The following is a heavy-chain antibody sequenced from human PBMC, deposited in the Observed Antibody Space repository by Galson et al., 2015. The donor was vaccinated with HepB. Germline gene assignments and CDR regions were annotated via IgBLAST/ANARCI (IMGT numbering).Heavy chain of an antibody. CDR1: GYTFTSYG. D-gene: IGHD3-3*01. CDR3: ARDSTIFGVVTYFDY. CDR2: ISAYNGNT. J-gene: IGHJ4*02. V-gene: IGHV1-18*01. Sequence: SVKVSCKASGYTFTSYGISWVRQAPGQGLEWMGWISAYNGNTNYAQELQGRVTMTTDTSTSTAYMELRSLRSDDTAVYYCARDSTIFGVVTYFDYWGQGTLVTVSS.